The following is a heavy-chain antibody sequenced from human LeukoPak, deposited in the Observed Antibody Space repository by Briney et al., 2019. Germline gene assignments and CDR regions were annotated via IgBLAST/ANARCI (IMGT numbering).Heavy chain of an antibody. J-gene: IGHJ6*02. CDR3: ARGRSITLLRGVAMSDGFDI. CDR1: GFTFSNYG. D-gene: IGHD3-10*01. Sequence: GGSLRLSCAASGFTFSNYGMNWVRQAPGKGLEWVSFTDTSGRYVYYGDSVKGRFTISRDNAKNLLFLQMNGLRAEDTALYYCARGRSITLLRGVAMSDGFDIWGQGATVAVSS. V-gene: IGHV3-21*06. CDR2: TDTSGRYV.